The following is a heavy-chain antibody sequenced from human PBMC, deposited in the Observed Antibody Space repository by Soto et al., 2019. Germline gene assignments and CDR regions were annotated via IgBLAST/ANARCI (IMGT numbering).Heavy chain of an antibody. Sequence: DVQLVESGGGLVQPGGSLRLSCAASGFTFSSYAMHWVRQAPGKGLEYVSTISTNGGSTYYANSVKGRFTISRDNSKNTRYLQMGSLRAEDMAVYYCAREGGDSSGWYGGYYFDYWGQGTLVTVSS. V-gene: IGHV3-64*01. CDR1: GFTFSSYA. D-gene: IGHD6-19*01. J-gene: IGHJ4*02. CDR2: ISTNGGST. CDR3: AREGGDSSGWYGGYYFDY.